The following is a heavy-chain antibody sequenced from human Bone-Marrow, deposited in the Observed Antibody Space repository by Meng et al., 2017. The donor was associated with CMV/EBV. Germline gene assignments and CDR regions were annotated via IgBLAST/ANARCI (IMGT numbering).Heavy chain of an antibody. CDR1: GFTFSSYW. V-gene: IGHV3-74*01. J-gene: IGHJ3*02. CDR2: INSDGSST. CDR3: ARWEGVSNDAFDI. D-gene: IGHD1-26*01. Sequence: GESLKISCAASGFTFSSYWMHWVRQAPGKGLVWVSRINSDGSSTSYADSVKGRFTISRDNAKNTLYLQMNSLRAEDTAVYYCARWEGVSNDAFDIWGQGTMVTVPS.